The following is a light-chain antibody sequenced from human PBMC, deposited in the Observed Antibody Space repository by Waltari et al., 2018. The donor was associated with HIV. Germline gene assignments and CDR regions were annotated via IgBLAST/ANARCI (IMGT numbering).Light chain of an antibody. CDR2: DAS. V-gene: IGKV3-11*01. J-gene: IGKJ4*01. CDR3: QQRTTWPPGLT. CDR1: QSVSTI. Sequence: EVVMTQSPATLYVSPGERATLSCRASQSVSTILAWYQQKPGQPPRLLIYDASNRASGVPARFRGSGSGTDFTLTISRLEPEDFAVYYCQQRTTWPPGLTFGGGTKVEI.